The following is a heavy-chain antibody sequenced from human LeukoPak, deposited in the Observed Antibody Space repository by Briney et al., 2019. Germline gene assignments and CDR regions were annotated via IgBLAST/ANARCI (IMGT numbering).Heavy chain of an antibody. Sequence: SETLSLTCTVSGGSISGYYWSWIRQHPGKGLEWIGYIYYSGSTFSNPSLKSRVTISVDTSKNQFSLKLSSVTAADTAVYYCARDLSGGNSGWFDPWGQGTSVTVSS. J-gene: IGHJ5*02. V-gene: IGHV4-31*03. CDR1: GGSISGYY. CDR2: IYYSGST. D-gene: IGHD4-23*01. CDR3: ARDLSGGNSGWFDP.